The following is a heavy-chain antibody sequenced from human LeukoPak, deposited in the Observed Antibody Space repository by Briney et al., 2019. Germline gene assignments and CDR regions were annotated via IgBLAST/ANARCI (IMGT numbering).Heavy chain of an antibody. CDR3: ARVAVASSWYFYYYGMDV. J-gene: IGHJ6*02. Sequence: GGSLRLSCAASGFTLSSYAMSWVRQAPGKGLEWVANIKQDGNEKHYVDSLKDRFTISRDNAKNSLYLQMNSLRAEDTAVYYCARVAVASSWYFYYYGMDVWGQGTTVTVSS. CDR2: IKQDGNEK. D-gene: IGHD6-13*01. CDR1: GFTLSSYA. V-gene: IGHV3-7*01.